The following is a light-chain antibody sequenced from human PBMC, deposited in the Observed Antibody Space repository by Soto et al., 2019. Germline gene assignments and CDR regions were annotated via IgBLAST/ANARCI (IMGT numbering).Light chain of an antibody. CDR1: QSVSNSY. Sequence: EIVLPQSPGTLSLSPGERATLSCRASQSVSNSYLAWYQQKPGQAPRLLIQGAPSMATGSPDRFSGRGSGTDFTFTISSLEPEDGAMYDCQQYGSSPQTFGGGTKVEIK. CDR2: GAP. CDR3: QQYGSSPQT. J-gene: IGKJ4*01. V-gene: IGKV3-20*01.